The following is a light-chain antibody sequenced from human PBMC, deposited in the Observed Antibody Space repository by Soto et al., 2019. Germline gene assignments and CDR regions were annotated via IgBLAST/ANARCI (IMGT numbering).Light chain of an antibody. V-gene: IGKV1-5*01. CDR2: DAS. Sequence: DIQMTQSPSTLFPSVGATVTIPCRASQTISGWLAWYQQRPGKAPKLLMHDASSLESGVPSRFSGSASGTEFTLTISSLQPDDFATYFCQQYSTYSWTFGQGTKVDI. CDR3: QQYSTYSWT. J-gene: IGKJ1*01. CDR1: QTISGW.